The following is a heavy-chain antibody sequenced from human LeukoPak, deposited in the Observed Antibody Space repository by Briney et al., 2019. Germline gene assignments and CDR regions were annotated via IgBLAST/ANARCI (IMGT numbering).Heavy chain of an antibody. CDR3: ARDYSGSYRPEYYFDY. CDR2: MNPNSGNT. D-gene: IGHD1-26*01. Sequence: GASVKVSCKASGYTFTSYDINWVRQATGQGLEWMGWMNPNSGNTGYAQKFQGRVTMTRNTSISTAYMELSSLRSEDTAVYYCARDYSGSYRPEYYFDYWGQGTLVTVSS. J-gene: IGHJ4*02. CDR1: GYTFTSYD. V-gene: IGHV1-8*01.